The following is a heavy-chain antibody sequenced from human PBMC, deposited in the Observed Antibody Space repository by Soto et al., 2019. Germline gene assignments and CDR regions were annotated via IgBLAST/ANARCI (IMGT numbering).Heavy chain of an antibody. Sequence: PGGSLSLSCAASGFTFSSYAMSWVRQAPGKGLEWVSAISGSGGSTYYADSVKGRFTISRDNSKNTLYLQMNSLRAEDTAVYYCAKCSSSFDYFDYWGQGTLVTVSS. CDR2: ISGSGGST. CDR1: GFTFSSYA. D-gene: IGHD6-13*01. CDR3: AKCSSSFDYFDY. J-gene: IGHJ4*02. V-gene: IGHV3-23*01.